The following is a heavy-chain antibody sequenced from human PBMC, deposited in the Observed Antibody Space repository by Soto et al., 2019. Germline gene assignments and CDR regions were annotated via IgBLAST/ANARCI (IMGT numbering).Heavy chain of an antibody. J-gene: IGHJ3*02. CDR3: ARDRWHDYIWGSYRYWAAFDI. CDR2: IYYSGST. CDR1: GGSISSYY. Sequence: SETLSLTCTVSGGSISSYYWSWIRQPPGKGLEWFGYIYYSGSTNYNPSLKSRVTISVDTSKNQFSLKLSSVTAADTAVYYCARDRWHDYIWGSYRYWAAFDIWGQGTMVTVSS. V-gene: IGHV4-59*13. D-gene: IGHD3-16*02.